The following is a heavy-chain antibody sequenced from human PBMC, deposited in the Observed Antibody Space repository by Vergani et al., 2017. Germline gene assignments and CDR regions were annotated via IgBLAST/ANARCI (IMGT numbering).Heavy chain of an antibody. CDR3: ARDSGSRVYHYFDY. CDR2: IWYDGSNK. V-gene: IGHV3-33*01. Sequence: QVQLVESGGGVVQPGRSLRLSCAASGFTFSSYGMHWVRQAPGKGLEWVAVIWYDGSNKYYADSVKGRFTISRDNSKNTLYLQMNSLRAEDTAVYYCARDSGSRVYHYFDYGGQGTLVTVSS. D-gene: IGHD6-13*01. J-gene: IGHJ4*02. CDR1: GFTFSSYG.